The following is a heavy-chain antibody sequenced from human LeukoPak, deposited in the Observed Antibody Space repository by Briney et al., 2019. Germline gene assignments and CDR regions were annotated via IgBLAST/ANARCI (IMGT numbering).Heavy chain of an antibody. Sequence: SETLSLTCTVSGGSISSSSYYWGWIRQPPGKGLEWLGSIYYSGSTYYNPSLKSRVTISVDTSKNQFSLKLSSVTAADTAVYYCAREDTGYYYYYMDVWGKGTTVTVSS. CDR1: GGSISSSSYY. CDR2: IYYSGST. CDR3: AREDTGYYYYYMDV. D-gene: IGHD5-18*01. V-gene: IGHV4-39*02. J-gene: IGHJ6*03.